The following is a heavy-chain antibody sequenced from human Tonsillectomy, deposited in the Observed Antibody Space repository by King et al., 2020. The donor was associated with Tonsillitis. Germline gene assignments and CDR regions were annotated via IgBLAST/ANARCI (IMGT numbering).Heavy chain of an antibody. D-gene: IGHD4-23*01. J-gene: IGHJ3*01. CDR2: IFDNGNT. CDR3: ARGPNGGNLLFHV. CDR1: GGSISSYH. Sequence: VQLQESGPGLVKPSETLSLTCTVSGGSISSYHWSWIRHPPGKGLEGIGYIFDNGNTNYNPSLKSRVTMSVDTSKNQFSLRWRSVTAADTAVYHCARGPNGGNLLFHVWGQGTMVTVSS. V-gene: IGHV4-59*01.